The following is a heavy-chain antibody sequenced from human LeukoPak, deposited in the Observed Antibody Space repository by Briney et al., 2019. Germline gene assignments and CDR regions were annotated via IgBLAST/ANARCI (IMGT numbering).Heavy chain of an antibody. CDR2: ISSSGSTI. D-gene: IGHD3-10*01. J-gene: IGHJ4*02. CDR3: ARARVGYYGSGSYGY. CDR1: GFTFSSYE. Sequence: PGGSLRLSCAASGFTFSSYEMNWVRQAPGKGLDWVSYISSSGSTIYYADSVKGRFNISRDNAKNSLYLQMNSLRAEDTAVYYCARARVGYYGSGSYGYWGQGTLVTVSS. V-gene: IGHV3-48*03.